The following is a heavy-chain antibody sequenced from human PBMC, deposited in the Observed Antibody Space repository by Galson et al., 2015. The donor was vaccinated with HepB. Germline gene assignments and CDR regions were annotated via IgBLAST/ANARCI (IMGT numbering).Heavy chain of an antibody. Sequence: SETLSLTCTVSGGSISSSSYYWGWIRQPPGKGLEWIGSIYYSGSTYYNPSLKSRVTISVDTSKNQLSLKLSSVTSADTAVYYCARHGGDSYSGNSGDFDYWGQGTLVTVSS. J-gene: IGHJ4*02. V-gene: IGHV4-39*01. CDR2: IYYSGST. D-gene: IGHD4-23*01. CDR3: ARHGGDSYSGNSGDFDY. CDR1: GGSISSSSYY.